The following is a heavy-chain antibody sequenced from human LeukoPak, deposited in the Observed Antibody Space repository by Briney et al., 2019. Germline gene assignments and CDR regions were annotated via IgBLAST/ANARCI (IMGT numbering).Heavy chain of an antibody. V-gene: IGHV3-7*01. CDR2: IKQDETEK. CDR1: GFTFSNFW. J-gene: IGHJ4*02. CDR3: AREDRRGFDY. Sequence: GGSLRLSCTASGFTFSNFWMGWVRQAPGKGLEWVANIKQDETEKFYLGSVKGRFTISRDNSKNTLYLQMNSLRAEDTAVYYCAREDRRGFDYWGQGTLVTVSS.